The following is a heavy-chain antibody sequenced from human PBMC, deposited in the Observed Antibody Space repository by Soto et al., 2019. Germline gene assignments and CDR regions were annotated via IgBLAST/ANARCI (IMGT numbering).Heavy chain of an antibody. CDR1: GYTLTELS. J-gene: IGHJ4*02. V-gene: IGHV1-24*01. CDR3: ATLSAIVGVSFDY. D-gene: IGHD1-26*01. Sequence: GAAGKVSCKVSGYTLTELSMHWGRQAPGKRLEGIGCFDPEDGETIYAQKFQGRVTMTEYTSTDTAYMELSSLRFEDTAVYYCATLSAIVGVSFDYCGQGTLVTVSS. CDR2: FDPEDGET.